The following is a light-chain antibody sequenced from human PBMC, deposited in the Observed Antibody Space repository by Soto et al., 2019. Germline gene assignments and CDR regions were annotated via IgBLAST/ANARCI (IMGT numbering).Light chain of an antibody. V-gene: IGKV1-33*01. CDR2: DAS. CDR3: QQYSSMLS. J-gene: IGKJ4*01. CDR1: HEVSWN. Sequence: DIQMTSFHPPFLHFLGAKSTSPSRSSHEVSWNLNWFQQKPGEAPKLLIYDASNLERGVPSRFSGSGSGTDFTLTISSLQPEDVATYYCQQYSSMLSFGGGTEVDLK.